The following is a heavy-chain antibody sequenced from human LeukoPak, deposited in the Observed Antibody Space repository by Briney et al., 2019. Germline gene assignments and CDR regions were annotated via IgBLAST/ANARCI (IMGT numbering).Heavy chain of an antibody. D-gene: IGHD2-2*01. Sequence: GGSLRLSCAASGFTFSSYAMHWVRQAPGKGLEWVAVISYDGSNKYYADSVKGRFTISRDNAKNSLYLQMNSLRAEDTAVYYCARVPYCGSVTSCYRMPQPDDYWGQGTLVTVSS. J-gene: IGHJ4*02. CDR3: ARVPYCGSVTSCYRMPQPDDY. V-gene: IGHV3-30-3*01. CDR2: ISYDGSNK. CDR1: GFTFSSYA.